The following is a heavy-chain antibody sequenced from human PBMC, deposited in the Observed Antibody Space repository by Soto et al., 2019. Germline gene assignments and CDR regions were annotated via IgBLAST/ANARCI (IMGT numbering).Heavy chain of an antibody. D-gene: IGHD3-22*01. Sequence: GGSLRLSCAASGFTFSSYAMHWVRQAPGKGLEWVAVISYDGSNKYYADSVKGRFTISRDNSKNTLYLQMNSLRAEDTAVYYCARGADSSGYNAPCPFDYWGQGTLVTAPQ. J-gene: IGHJ4*02. V-gene: IGHV3-30-3*01. CDR2: ISYDGSNK. CDR3: ARGADSSGYNAPCPFDY. CDR1: GFTFSSYA.